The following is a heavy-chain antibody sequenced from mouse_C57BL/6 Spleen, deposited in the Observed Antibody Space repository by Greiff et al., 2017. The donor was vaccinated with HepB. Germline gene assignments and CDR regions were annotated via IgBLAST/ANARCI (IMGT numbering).Heavy chain of an antibody. CDR2: IWSGGST. J-gene: IGHJ4*01. CDR1: GFTLTSYG. CDR3: ARRGSGRAMDY. D-gene: IGHD4-1*01. V-gene: IGHV2-2*01. Sequence: QVQLKQSGPGLVQPSQSLSITCTVSGFTLTSYGVHWVRQSPGKGLEWLGVIWSGGSTYYNAAFISRLSISKDNSQSQVFFKMNSLQADDTAIYYCARRGSGRAMDYWGQGPSVTVSS.